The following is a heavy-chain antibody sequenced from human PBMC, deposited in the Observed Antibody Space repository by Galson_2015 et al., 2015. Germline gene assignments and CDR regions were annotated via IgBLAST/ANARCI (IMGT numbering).Heavy chain of an antibody. CDR2: ISWSTDSI. CDR1: GFIFDNYA. CDR3: VKDRYSSGWYAGFDH. J-gene: IGHJ4*02. V-gene: IGHV3-9*01. Sequence: SLRLSCAASGFIFDNYAMHWVRQAPGTGLEWVCAISWSTDSIVYADSVKGRFTISRDNAKNSLYLQMKSLRAEDTALYYCVKDRYSSGWYAGFDHWGQGILVTVSS. D-gene: IGHD6-19*01.